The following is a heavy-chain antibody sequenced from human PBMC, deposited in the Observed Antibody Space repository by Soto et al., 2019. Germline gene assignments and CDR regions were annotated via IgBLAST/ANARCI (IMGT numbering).Heavy chain of an antibody. J-gene: IGHJ4*02. CDR3: ARGGWGSRYDYVWGSYRYENYFDY. V-gene: IGHV4-30-4*01. CDR2: IYYSGST. CDR1: GGSISSGDYY. Sequence: QVQLQESGPGLVKPSQTLSLTCTVSGGSISSGDYYWSWIRQPPGKGLEWIGYIYYSGSTYYNPSLKSRVTITEDTAKNQFSLKLSSVTAQDTAVYYCARGGWGSRYDYVWGSYRYENYFDYWGQGTLVTVSS. D-gene: IGHD3-16*02.